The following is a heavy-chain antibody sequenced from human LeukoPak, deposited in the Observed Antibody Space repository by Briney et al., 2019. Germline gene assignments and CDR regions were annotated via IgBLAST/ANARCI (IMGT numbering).Heavy chain of an antibody. CDR3: ASEYCSGGSCYSLDY. CDR1: GFTFSSYD. J-gene: IGHJ4*02. D-gene: IGHD2-15*01. CDR2: ISYDGSNK. Sequence: GGSLRLSCAASGFTFSSYDMHWVRKAPGKGLEWVAVISYDGSNKYYADSVEGRFTISRDNSKNTLYLQMNSLRAEETAVYYCASEYCSGGSCYSLDYWGQGTLVTVSS. V-gene: IGHV3-30*04.